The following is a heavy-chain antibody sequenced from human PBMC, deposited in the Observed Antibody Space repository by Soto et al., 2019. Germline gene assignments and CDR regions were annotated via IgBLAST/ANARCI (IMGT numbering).Heavy chain of an antibody. CDR2: INGGSGST. CDR1: GFTFTSYA. D-gene: IGHD3-10*01. Sequence: ASVKVSCKSSGFTFTSYAIHWLRQAPGQRPQWMGWINGGSGSTKYTQDFQGRVTFTRDTFATTAYLELSSLRSEDTAVYYCARVPPWGNSAGDYYIQHYDSWGQGTPVTVSS. CDR3: ARVPPWGNSAGDYYIQHYDS. J-gene: IGHJ4*02. V-gene: IGHV1-3*01.